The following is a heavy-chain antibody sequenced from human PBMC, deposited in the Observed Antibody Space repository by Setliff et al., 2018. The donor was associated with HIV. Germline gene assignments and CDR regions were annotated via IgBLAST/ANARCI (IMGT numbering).Heavy chain of an antibody. CDR1: GFTFSSYS. CDR3: ARAGVYYDSSGHCIDY. V-gene: IGHV3-48*01. D-gene: IGHD3-22*01. CDR2: ISSSSSTI. Sequence: PGGSLRLSCAASGFTFSSYSMNWVRQAPGKGLEWVSYISSSSSTIYYADSVKGRFTISRDNAKNSLYLQMNSLRAEDTAVYYCARAGVYYDSSGHCIDYWGQGTLVTVSS. J-gene: IGHJ4*02.